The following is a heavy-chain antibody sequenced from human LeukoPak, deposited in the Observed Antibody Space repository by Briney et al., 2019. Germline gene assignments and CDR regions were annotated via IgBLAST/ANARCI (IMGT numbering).Heavy chain of an antibody. CDR3: ARHKGPRYYYYGMDV. CDR2: IYYSGST. CDR1: GDSISNYY. Sequence: SETLSLTCTVSGDSISNYYWSWIRQPPGKGLEWFGYIYYSGSTNYNPSLKSRVTISVDTSKNQFFLKLSSVTAADTAVYYCARHKGPRYYYYGMDVWGQGTTVTVS. V-gene: IGHV4-59*08. J-gene: IGHJ6*02.